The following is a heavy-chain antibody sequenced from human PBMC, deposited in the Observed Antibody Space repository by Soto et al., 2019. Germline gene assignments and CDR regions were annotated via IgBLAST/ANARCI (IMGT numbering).Heavy chain of an antibody. Sequence: QVQLQESRPGLVKPSETLSLTCTVSGASISSYYWSWIPQPPGKGLEWIGYVYYSGSTNYNPSLKSRVTISVDTSKNQFSLELSSVTAADTAMYCCARDTTPSLWGQGTLVTVSS. CDR3: ARDTTPSL. CDR1: GASISSYY. J-gene: IGHJ4*02. CDR2: VYYSGST. D-gene: IGHD1-1*01. V-gene: IGHV4-59*01.